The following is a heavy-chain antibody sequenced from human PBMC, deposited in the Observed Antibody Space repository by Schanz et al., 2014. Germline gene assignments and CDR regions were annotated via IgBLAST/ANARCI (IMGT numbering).Heavy chain of an antibody. CDR1: GFSFSNYS. CDR3: ARDGDFDY. V-gene: IGHV3-23*04. CDR2: MIGSGSSV. J-gene: IGHJ4*02. Sequence: EVHLVESGGSLVQPGGSLRLSCVASGFSFSNYSMNWVRQAPGKGLEWVSRMIGSGSSVFYADSVKGRFTISRDNSKNTLFLQMSSLRAEDTAVYYCARDGDFDYWGQGTLVTVSS.